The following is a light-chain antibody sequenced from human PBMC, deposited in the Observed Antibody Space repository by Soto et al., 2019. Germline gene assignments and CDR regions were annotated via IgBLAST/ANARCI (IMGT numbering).Light chain of an antibody. Sequence: EIVLTQSPATLSLSPGERATLSCRASQSVSNYLAWYQQKPGQAHRLLIYGAYTRATGIQARFSGSGSGTEFTLTIRSLQSEDFAVYYCKQYNNWPWTFGQGTKVDIK. CDR2: GAY. CDR1: QSVSNY. V-gene: IGKV3-15*01. CDR3: KQYNNWPWT. J-gene: IGKJ1*01.